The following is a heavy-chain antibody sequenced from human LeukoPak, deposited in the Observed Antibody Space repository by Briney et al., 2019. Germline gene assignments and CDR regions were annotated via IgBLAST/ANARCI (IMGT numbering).Heavy chain of an antibody. J-gene: IGHJ6*03. CDR3: AIRGDTAMNKNYYYYYMDV. CDR2: IYYSGST. V-gene: IGHV4-59*12. D-gene: IGHD5-18*01. Sequence: SETLSLTCTVSGGSISSYYWSWIRQPPGKGLEWIGYIYYSGSTNYNPSLKSRVTISVDRSKNQFSLKLSSVTAADTAVYYCAIRGDTAMNKNYYYYYMDVWGKGTTVTVSS. CDR1: GGSISSYY.